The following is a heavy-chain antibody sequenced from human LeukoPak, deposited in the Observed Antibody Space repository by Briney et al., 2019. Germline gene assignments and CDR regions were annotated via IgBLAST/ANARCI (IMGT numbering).Heavy chain of an antibody. CDR3: ARAAGSSWHYGMDV. V-gene: IGHV1/OR15-1*01. CDR1: GYIFTDYY. D-gene: IGHD6-13*01. Sequence: GASVKVSCKASGYIFTDYYMHWVRQAPGQELGWMGRINPNSGGTNYAQKFQGRVTMTRDTSISTAYTELSSLRSDDTAVYYCARAAGSSWHYGMDVWGQGTTVTVSS. J-gene: IGHJ6*02. CDR2: INPNSGGT.